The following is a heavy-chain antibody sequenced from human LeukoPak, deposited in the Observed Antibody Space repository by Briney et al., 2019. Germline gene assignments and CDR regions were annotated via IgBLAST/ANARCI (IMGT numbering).Heavy chain of an antibody. Sequence: ASVKVSCKASGYTFTSYYMHWVRQAPGQGLEWMGIINPSGGSTSYAQKFQGRVTMTRDTSTSTVYMELSSLGSEDTAVYYCARALPPGAFDIWGQGTMVTVSS. CDR2: INPSGGST. V-gene: IGHV1-46*01. CDR3: ARALPPGAFDI. CDR1: GYTFTSYY. J-gene: IGHJ3*02.